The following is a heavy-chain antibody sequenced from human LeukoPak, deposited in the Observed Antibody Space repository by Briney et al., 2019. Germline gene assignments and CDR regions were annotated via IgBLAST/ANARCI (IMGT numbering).Heavy chain of an antibody. CDR2: ISYDGSNK. Sequence: SGGSLRLSGAASGFTFSSYGIHWVRQAPGKGLEWVALISYDGSNKYYAESVKGRFTISRDNSKNTLYLQMNSLRAEDTAVYYCAKDWRWETPCYGMNVWGQGTTVTVSS. V-gene: IGHV3-30*18. CDR1: GFTFSSYG. J-gene: IGHJ6*02. D-gene: IGHD1-26*01. CDR3: AKDWRWETPCYGMNV.